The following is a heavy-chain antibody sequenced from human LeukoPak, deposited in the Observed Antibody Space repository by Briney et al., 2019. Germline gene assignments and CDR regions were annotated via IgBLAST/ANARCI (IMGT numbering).Heavy chain of an antibody. D-gene: IGHD3-9*01. V-gene: IGHV3-48*03. Sequence: GGSLRLSCAASGFTSSSYEMNWVRQAPGKGLEWVSYISSSGSTIYYADSVKGRFTISRDNAKNSLYLQMNSLRAEDTAVYYCAKGQYYDILTGYYGKWGQGTLVTVSS. J-gene: IGHJ4*02. CDR3: AKGQYYDILTGYYGK. CDR2: ISSSGSTI. CDR1: GFTSSSYE.